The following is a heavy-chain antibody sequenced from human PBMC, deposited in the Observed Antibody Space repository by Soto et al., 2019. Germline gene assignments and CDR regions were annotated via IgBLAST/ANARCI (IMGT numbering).Heavy chain of an antibody. J-gene: IGHJ3*02. CDR2: IIPILGIA. CDR1: GGTFNSYT. V-gene: IGHV1-69*02. D-gene: IGHD2-2*01. Sequence: QVQLVQSGAEVKKPGSSVKVSCKASGGTFNSYTISWVRQAPGQGLEWMGRIIPILGIANYAQKFQGRVTITADKSTSTAXMEXXXXXXXXXXVYYCARAPYIVVVPAAMGVGAFDIWGQGTMVTVSS. CDR3: ARAPYIVVVPAAMGVGAFDI.